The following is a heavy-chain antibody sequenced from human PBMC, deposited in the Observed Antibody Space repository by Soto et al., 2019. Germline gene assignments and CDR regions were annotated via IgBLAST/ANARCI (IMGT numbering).Heavy chain of an antibody. CDR1: GGTFSSYA. J-gene: IGHJ5*02. D-gene: IGHD6-19*01. CDR3: ARDRVAGTNWFDP. Sequence: SVKVSCKASGGTFSSYAISWVRQAPGQGLEWMGGIIPIFGTANYAQKFQGRVTITADESTSTAYMELSSLRSEDTAVYYCARDRVAGTNWFDPWGQGTLVTVSS. CDR2: IIPIFGTA. V-gene: IGHV1-69*13.